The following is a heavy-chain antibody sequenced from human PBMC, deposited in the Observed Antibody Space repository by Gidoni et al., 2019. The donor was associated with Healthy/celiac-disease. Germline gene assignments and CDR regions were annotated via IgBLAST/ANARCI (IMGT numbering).Heavy chain of an antibody. J-gene: IGHJ3*02. D-gene: IGHD2-21*02. CDR2: ISGSGGRT. V-gene: IGHV3-23*01. CDR1: GFTFSSSA. Sequence: EVQLLESGGGLVQPGGSLRLSCSASGFTFSSSALRWVRQAPGKGLEWVSAISGSGGRTYYADSVKGRFTISRDNSKNTLYLQMNSLRAEDTAVYYCAKDEMARSYCGGDCYSGDDAFDIWGQGTMVTVSS. CDR3: AKDEMARSYCGGDCYSGDDAFDI.